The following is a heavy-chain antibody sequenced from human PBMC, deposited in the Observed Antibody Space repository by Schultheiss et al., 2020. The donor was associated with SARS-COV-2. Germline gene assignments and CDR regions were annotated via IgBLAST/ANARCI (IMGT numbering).Heavy chain of an antibody. V-gene: IGHV4-34*01. CDR3: ARDHVVDDEYFDAFDI. Sequence: SETLSLTCAVYGGSFSGYYWSWIRQPPGKGLEWIGEINHSGSTNYNPSLKSRVTISVDTSKNQFSLKLSSVTAADTAVYYCARDHVVDDEYFDAFDIWGQGTMVTVSS. CDR2: INHSGST. D-gene: IGHD2-2*01. CDR1: GGSFSGYY. J-gene: IGHJ3*02.